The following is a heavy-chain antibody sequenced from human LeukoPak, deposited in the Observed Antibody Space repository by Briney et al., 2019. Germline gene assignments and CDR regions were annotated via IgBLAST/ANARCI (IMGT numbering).Heavy chain of an antibody. V-gene: IGHV3-23*01. CDR2: VSGGGGST. J-gene: IGHJ4*02. CDR1: GFTFSTYA. Sequence: GGSLRLSCAASGFTFSTYAMTWVREAPGKGLEWGSGVSGGGGSTYCADSVKGGFTISRDIAKNTLYMRRNIPRAEATAVYYCAKRKDSGGNYFFDYWGQGTLVTVSS. D-gene: IGHD2-15*01. CDR3: AKRKDSGGNYFFDY.